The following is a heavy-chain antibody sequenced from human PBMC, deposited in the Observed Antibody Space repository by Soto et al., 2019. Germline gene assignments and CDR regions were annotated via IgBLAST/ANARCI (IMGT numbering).Heavy chain of an antibody. D-gene: IGHD6-13*01. J-gene: IGHJ3*02. CDR3: AKGQVFLSSSWDHDAFDI. Sequence: QVQLVESGGGVVQPGRSLRLSCAASGFTFSSYGMHWVRQAPGKGLEWVAVISYDGSNKYYADSVKGRFTISRDNSKNTLYLQMNSLRAEDTAVYYCAKGQVFLSSSWDHDAFDIWGQGTMVTVSS. CDR1: GFTFSSYG. V-gene: IGHV3-30*18. CDR2: ISYDGSNK.